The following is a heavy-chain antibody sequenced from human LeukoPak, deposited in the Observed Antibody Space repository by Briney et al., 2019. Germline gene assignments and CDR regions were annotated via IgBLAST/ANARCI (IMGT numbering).Heavy chain of an antibody. Sequence: GGSLRLSCAASGFTFSSYSMNWVRQAPGKGLEWVSYISSSTSTIYYADSVKGRFTISRDNAKNSLYLQMNSLGPEDTAVYYCARDPYSGNYGNYYYYYMDVWGKGTTVTISS. J-gene: IGHJ6*03. CDR2: ISSSTSTI. V-gene: IGHV3-48*04. D-gene: IGHD1-26*01. CDR1: GFTFSSYS. CDR3: ARDPYSGNYGNYYYYYMDV.